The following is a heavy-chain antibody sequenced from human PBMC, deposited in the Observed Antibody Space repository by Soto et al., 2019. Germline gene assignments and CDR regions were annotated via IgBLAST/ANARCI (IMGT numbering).Heavy chain of an antibody. CDR3: ARVRGRLLRFDP. Sequence: TLSLTCTVSGGSISSGDYYWSWIRQPPGKGLEWIGYIYYSGSTNYNPSLKSRVIISVDTSKNQFSLKLSSVTAADTAVYYCARVRGRLLRFDPWGQGTLVTV. J-gene: IGHJ5*02. CDR1: GGSISSGDYY. D-gene: IGHD2-15*01. CDR2: IYYSGST. V-gene: IGHV4-30-4*01.